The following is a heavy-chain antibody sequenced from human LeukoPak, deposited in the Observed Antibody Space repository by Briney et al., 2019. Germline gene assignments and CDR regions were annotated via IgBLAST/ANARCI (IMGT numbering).Heavy chain of an antibody. D-gene: IGHD1-26*01. Sequence: SDTLSLTCDVSGSSITGSNWWGWIRQPPGKGLEWIGYISSSGSIYYNPSLESRVTISVDTSKNQFSLKLSSVTAADTAVYYCARQVGATRPHFDYWGQGTLVTVSS. V-gene: IGHV4-28*05. CDR1: GSSITGSNW. J-gene: IGHJ4*02. CDR2: ISSSGSI. CDR3: ARQVGATRPHFDY.